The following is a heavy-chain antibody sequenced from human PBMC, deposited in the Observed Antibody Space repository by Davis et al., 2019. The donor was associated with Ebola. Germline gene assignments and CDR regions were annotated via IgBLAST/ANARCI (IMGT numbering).Heavy chain of an antibody. D-gene: IGHD3-3*01. Sequence: PGGSLRLSCAASGFTFSSYGMHWVRQAPGKGLEWVAVISYDGSNKYYADSVKGRFTISRDNSKNTLYLQMNSLRAEDTAVYYCASVRDDFWSGYCDYWGQGTLVTVSS. CDR2: ISYDGSNK. CDR1: GFTFSSYG. J-gene: IGHJ4*02. CDR3: ASVRDDFWSGYCDY. V-gene: IGHV3-30*03.